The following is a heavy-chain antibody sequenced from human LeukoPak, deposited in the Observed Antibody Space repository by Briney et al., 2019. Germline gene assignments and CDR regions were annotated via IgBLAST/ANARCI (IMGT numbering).Heavy chain of an antibody. D-gene: IGHD4-17*01. CDR2: MNPNSGNT. CDR3: ARSRGDNGDYEFDY. Sequence: ASVKVSCKASGGTFIHYSISWVRQAPGQGLEWMGWMNPNSGNTGYAQKFQGRVTMTRNTSISTAYMELSSLRSEDTAVYYCARSRGDNGDYEFDYWGQGTLVTVSS. J-gene: IGHJ4*02. CDR1: GGTFIHYS. V-gene: IGHV1-8*02.